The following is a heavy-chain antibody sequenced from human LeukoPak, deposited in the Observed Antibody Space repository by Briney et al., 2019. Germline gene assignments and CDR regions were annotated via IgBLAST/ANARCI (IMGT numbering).Heavy chain of an antibody. J-gene: IGHJ6*02. CDR1: GFTFSNYG. V-gene: IGHV3-23*01. D-gene: IGHD2-21*02. Sequence: PGGSLRLSCAASGFTFSNYGMSWVRQAPGKGLEWVSAISGSGGSTYYADSVKGRFTISRDNSKNTLYLQMNSLRAEDTAVYYCAKDSGGDWARFYYYGMDVWGQGTTVTVSS. CDR3: AKDSGGDWARFYYYGMDV. CDR2: ISGSGGST.